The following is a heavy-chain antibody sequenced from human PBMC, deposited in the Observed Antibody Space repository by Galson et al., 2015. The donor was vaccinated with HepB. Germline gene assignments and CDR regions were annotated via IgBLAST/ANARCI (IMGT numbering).Heavy chain of an antibody. CDR1: GFTFRSYA. Sequence: SLRLYCAASGFTFRSYAMTWVRQTPGKGLEWVSVINDSGGSTYYADSVKGRFTISRDNSKNTLFLQMNSLRVEDTAVYYCAKGEGLYYYYYMDVWGKGTTVTVSS. CDR2: INDSGGST. CDR3: AKGEGLYYYYYMDV. D-gene: IGHD1-26*01. V-gene: IGHV3-23*01. J-gene: IGHJ6*03.